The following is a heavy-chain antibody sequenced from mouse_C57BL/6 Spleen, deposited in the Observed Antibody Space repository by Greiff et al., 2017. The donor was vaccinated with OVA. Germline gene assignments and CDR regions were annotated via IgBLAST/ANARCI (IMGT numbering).Heavy chain of an antibody. D-gene: IGHD1-1*01. CDR3: AANTRSAVVATDWYFDV. V-gene: IGHV1-81*01. CDR2: IYPRSGNT. J-gene: IGHJ1*03. Sequence: QVQLKESGAELARPGASVTLSCKASGYTFTSYGISWVKQRTGQGLEWIGEIYPRSGNTYYNEKFKGKATLTADKSSSTAYMELRSLTSEDSAVYFCAANTRSAVVATDWYFDVWGTGTTVTVSS. CDR1: GYTFTSYG.